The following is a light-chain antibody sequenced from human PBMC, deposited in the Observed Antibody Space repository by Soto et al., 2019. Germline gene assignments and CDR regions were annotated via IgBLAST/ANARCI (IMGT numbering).Light chain of an antibody. J-gene: IGLJ1*01. Sequence: QSALTQPASVSGSPGQAITISCTGTSSDVGGYNYVSWYQQHPGKAPRLIIFDVSYRPSGVSNRFSGSKSGNTASLTVSGLQADDEADYYCSSYTTSSTRVFGTGTKLTVL. CDR3: SSYTTSSTRV. CDR1: SSDVGGYNY. V-gene: IGLV2-14*03. CDR2: DVS.